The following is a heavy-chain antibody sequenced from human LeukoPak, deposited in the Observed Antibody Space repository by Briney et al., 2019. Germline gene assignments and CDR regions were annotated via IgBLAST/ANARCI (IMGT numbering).Heavy chain of an antibody. CDR1: GFTFSSYA. V-gene: IGHV3-23*01. J-gene: IGHJ5*02. CDR3: AKDWSNLSTSTYYYGSGTYNWFDP. CDR2: ISGSGGST. D-gene: IGHD3-10*01. Sequence: GGSLRLSCAASGFTFSSYAMSWVRQAPGKGLEWVSAISGSGGSTYYADSVKGRFTISGDNSKNTLYLQMNSLRAEDTAVYYCAKDWSNLSTSTYYYGSGTYNWFDPGGQGTLVTVSS.